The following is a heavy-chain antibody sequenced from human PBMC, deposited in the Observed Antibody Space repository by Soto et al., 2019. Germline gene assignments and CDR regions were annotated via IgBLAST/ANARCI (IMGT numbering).Heavy chain of an antibody. Sequence: ASVKVSCKASGYPFTGPYIYWVRQAPGQGLEWMGWINPSSGGTEFAEKFQGRVTVTRDTSIRTVFLELNSLTSDDTGVYFCARDFRTYSHGVDVWGRG. D-gene: IGHD4-4*01. CDR3: ARDFRTYSHGVDV. CDR2: INPSSGGT. J-gene: IGHJ6*02. CDR1: GYPFTGPY. V-gene: IGHV1-2*02.